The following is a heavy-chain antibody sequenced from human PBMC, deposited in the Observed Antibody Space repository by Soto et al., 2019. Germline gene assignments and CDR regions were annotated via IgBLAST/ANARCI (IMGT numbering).Heavy chain of an antibody. CDR1: GFTFSSYG. D-gene: IGHD3-10*01. CDR3: ARDFSLITMVGGVTTGMEV. CDR2: IWNDGSNK. V-gene: IGHV3-33*01. Sequence: QVQLVESGGGVVQPGRSLRLSCAASGFTFSSYGMHWVRQAPGKGLEWVADIWNDGSNKYYADSVKGRFTISRDNSNNTLYLQTNSLSAEETAVYYCARDFSLITMVGGVTTGMEVCGNGTNVTVS. J-gene: IGHJ6*04.